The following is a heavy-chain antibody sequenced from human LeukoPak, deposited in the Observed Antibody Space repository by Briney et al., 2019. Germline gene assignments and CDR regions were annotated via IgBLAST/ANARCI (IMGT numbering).Heavy chain of an antibody. J-gene: IGHJ4*02. CDR2: VHYTGTT. CDR1: GGSISPYF. Sequence: SDTLFLTCSVSGGSISPYFWSWIRQPPGKVLRWIGYVHYTGTTKYNPSLKSRVTLSLDTSLNQFSLKMTSVSAADTAVYYCTRILDSGCYDYWGQGTLVTVSS. D-gene: IGHD6-19*01. CDR3: TRILDSGCYDY. V-gene: IGHV4-59*07.